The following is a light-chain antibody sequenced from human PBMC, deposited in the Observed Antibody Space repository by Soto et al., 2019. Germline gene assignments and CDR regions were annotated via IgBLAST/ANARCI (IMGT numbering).Light chain of an antibody. CDR2: KVS. J-gene: IGKJ1*01. CDR3: MQTYNWPGT. Sequence: VSPQSPVFLPVSSGQPAYTSSRSSQIIVYTAANTNLNWFQQRPGQSPRRLIYKVSNRECGVPVRFSASGSGTDFTLKIRSVEPEDFGIYYCMQTYNWPGTFGQGTKVEIK. CDR1: QIIVYTAANTN. V-gene: IGKV2-30*01.